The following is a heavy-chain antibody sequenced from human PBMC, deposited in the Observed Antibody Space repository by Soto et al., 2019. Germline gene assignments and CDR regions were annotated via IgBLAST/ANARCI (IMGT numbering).Heavy chain of an antibody. D-gene: IGHD3-10*01. CDR1: GFTFSNAW. CDR3: TTVPQSWFGELLDWFDP. J-gene: IGHJ5*02. CDR2: FKSKTDGGTT. V-gene: IGHV3-15*07. Sequence: GGSLRLSCAASGFTFSNAWMNWVRQAPGKGLEWVGRFKSKTDGGTTDYAAPVKGRFTISREDSKNTLYLQMNSLKTEDTAVYYCTTVPQSWFGELLDWFDPWGQGTLVTVSS.